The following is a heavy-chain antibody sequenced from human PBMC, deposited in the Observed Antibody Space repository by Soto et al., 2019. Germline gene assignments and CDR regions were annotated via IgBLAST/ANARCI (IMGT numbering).Heavy chain of an antibody. V-gene: IGHV3-21*01. CDR2: ISSSSSYI. D-gene: IGHD3-10*01. CDR3: ARDRITMVRGVLD. J-gene: IGHJ4*02. CDR1: GFTFSSYS. Sequence: GGSLRLSCAASGFTFSSYSMNWVRQAPGKGLEWVSSISSSSSYIYYADSVKGRFTISRDNAKNSLYLQMNSLRAEDTAVYYCARDRITMVRGVLDWGQGTLVTVSS.